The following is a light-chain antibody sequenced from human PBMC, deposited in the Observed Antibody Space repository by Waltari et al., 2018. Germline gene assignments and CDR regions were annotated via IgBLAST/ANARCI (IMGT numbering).Light chain of an antibody. CDR3: QQANSFPPT. CDR1: QDVARW. CDR2: AAS. Sequence: DIQMTQSPSSVSASVGDRVTIPCRASQDVARWLAWYQQKPGKAPNLLIYAASSLHSGVPSRFSGSGSGTDFTLTISSLQPDDFATYYCQQANSFPPTFGPGTTVDIK. J-gene: IGKJ3*01. V-gene: IGKV1D-12*01.